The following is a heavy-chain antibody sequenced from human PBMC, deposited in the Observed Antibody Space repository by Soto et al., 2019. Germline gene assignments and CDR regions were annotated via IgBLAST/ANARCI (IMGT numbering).Heavy chain of an antibody. CDR3: ARVLTGSWNWFDP. D-gene: IGHD6-13*01. V-gene: IGHV3-74*01. J-gene: IGHJ5*02. Sequence: EVQLVESGGGLVQPGESLRLSCAASGFTFSSYWMHWVRQAPGKGLVWVSRINSDGSRTNYADSVKGRFTVSRDNAKNTQYLQMISLRAEDTAVYYCARVLTGSWNWFDPWGQGTLVTVSS. CDR2: INSDGSRT. CDR1: GFTFSSYW.